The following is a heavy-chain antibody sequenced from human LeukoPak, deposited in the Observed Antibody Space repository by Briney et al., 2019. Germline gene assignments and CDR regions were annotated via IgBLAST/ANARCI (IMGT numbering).Heavy chain of an antibody. Sequence: ASVKVSCKASGYTFIDYYIHWVRQAPGQGLEWMGWINPNSGGTNYAQKFQGRVTMTRDTSISTAYMELSRLRSDDTAVYYCARGPVGFNWNTEGSFWGQGTLVTVSS. D-gene: IGHD1/OR15-1a*01. J-gene: IGHJ4*02. CDR2: INPNSGGT. CDR3: ARGPVGFNWNTEGSF. V-gene: IGHV1-2*02. CDR1: GYTFIDYY.